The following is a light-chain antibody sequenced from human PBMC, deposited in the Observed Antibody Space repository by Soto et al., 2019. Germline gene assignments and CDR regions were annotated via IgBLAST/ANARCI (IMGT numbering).Light chain of an antibody. V-gene: IGKV3-15*01. CDR2: GAS. CDR3: QQYNNWWS. J-gene: IGKJ1*01. CDR1: QSVSTS. Sequence: EIVMTQSPATLSVSPGETATLSCRASQSVSTSLAWYQQKPGQAPRLLISGASTRATGVPARFSGSGSETEFNLTISSLQSEDVAVYYCQQYNNWWSFGQGTKVEIK.